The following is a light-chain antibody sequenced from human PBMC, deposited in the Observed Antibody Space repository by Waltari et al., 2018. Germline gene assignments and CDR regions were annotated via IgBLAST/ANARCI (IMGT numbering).Light chain of an antibody. CDR3: SSYAGSSKGV. CDR2: AVS. Sequence: SALTQPASVSGPPGQSITISCTGTSSDVGNYKRVPCYQQHPGKAPKLMIYAVSKRPSGVSDRFSGSKSGDMSSLTISGLQPEDEAEYFCSSYAGSSKGVFGGGTKVTVL. V-gene: IGLV2-23*02. J-gene: IGLJ2*01. CDR1: SSDVGNYKR.